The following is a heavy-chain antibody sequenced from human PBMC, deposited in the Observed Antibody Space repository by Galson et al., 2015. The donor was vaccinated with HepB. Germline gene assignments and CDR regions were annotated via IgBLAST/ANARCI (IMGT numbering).Heavy chain of an antibody. V-gene: IGHV3-49*03. D-gene: IGHD6-19*01. Sequence: SLRLSCAASGFTFSSYEMNWFRQAPGKGLEWVGFIRSKAYGGTTEYAASVKGRFTISRDDPKSIAYLQMKSLKIEDTAVYYCSRDLPADSSGWYDGTDYWGPGTLVTVSS. J-gene: IGHJ4*02. CDR2: IRSKAYGGTT. CDR3: SRDLPADSSGWYDGTDY. CDR1: GFTFSSYE.